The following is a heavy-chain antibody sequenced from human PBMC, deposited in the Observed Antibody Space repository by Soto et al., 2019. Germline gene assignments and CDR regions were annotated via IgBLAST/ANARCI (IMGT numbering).Heavy chain of an antibody. CDR3: ARDAGTSSSWFPQTPSGVSQFDP. Sequence: QVQLVQSGAEVKKPGASVKVSCKASGYTFTSYGISWVRQAPGQGLERMGWISAYNGTTNYAQKLQGRVTMTPDTTTSTAYMELRSLRSDDTAVYYCARDAGTSSSWFPQTPSGVSQFDPWGQGTLVTVSS. CDR2: ISAYNGTT. V-gene: IGHV1-18*01. CDR1: GYTFTSYG. D-gene: IGHD6-6*01. J-gene: IGHJ5*02.